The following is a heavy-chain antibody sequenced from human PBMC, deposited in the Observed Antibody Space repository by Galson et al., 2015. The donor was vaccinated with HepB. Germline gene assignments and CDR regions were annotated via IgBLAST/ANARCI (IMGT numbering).Heavy chain of an antibody. CDR1: GYTFTSYY. CDR3: ARDIPGKIAAAGTGTY. J-gene: IGHJ4*02. Sequence: VSCKASGYTFTSYYMHWVRQAPGQGLEWMGIINPSGGSTSYAQKFQGRVTMTRDTSTSTVYMELSSLRSEDTAVYYCARDIPGKIAAAGTGTYWGQGTLVTVSS. V-gene: IGHV1-46*01. D-gene: IGHD6-13*01. CDR2: INPSGGST.